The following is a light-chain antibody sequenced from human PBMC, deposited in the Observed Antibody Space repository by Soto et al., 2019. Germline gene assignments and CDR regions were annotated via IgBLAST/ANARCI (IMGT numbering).Light chain of an antibody. CDR2: QVS. V-gene: IGLV2-18*02. CDR3: SSYGGGDTFHVI. CDR1: SIDVGNFDL. J-gene: IGLJ2*01. Sequence: QSALTQPPSVSGSPGQSVTISCTGTSIDVGNFDLVSWYQQPPGTAPKLLIYQVSNRPSGVPDRFSGSQSGNTASLTISGLQAEDEAVYYCSSYGGGDTFHVIFGGGTKVTVL.